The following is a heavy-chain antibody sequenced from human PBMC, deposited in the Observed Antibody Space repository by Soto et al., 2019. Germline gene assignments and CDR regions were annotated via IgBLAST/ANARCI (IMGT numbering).Heavy chain of an antibody. CDR3: ARDQGGGGFGDSYGMDV. CDR2: IIPIFDTA. V-gene: IGHV1-69*01. D-gene: IGHD3-10*01. Sequence: QVQLVQSGAEVKKPGSSVKVSCKASGGTFSSYAISWVRQAPGQGLEGMGGIIPIFDTANYAQKFQGRVTITADESTSTAYMELSSLRSEDTAVYYCARDQGGGGFGDSYGMDVWGQGTTVTVSS. J-gene: IGHJ6*02. CDR1: GGTFSSYA.